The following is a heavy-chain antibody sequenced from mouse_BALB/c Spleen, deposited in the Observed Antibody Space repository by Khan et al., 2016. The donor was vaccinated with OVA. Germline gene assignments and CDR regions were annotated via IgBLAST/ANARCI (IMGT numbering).Heavy chain of an antibody. CDR2: IYTYTGEP. J-gene: IGHJ4*01. D-gene: IGHD1-1*01. V-gene: IGHV9-3-1*01. Sequence: QIQLVQSGPELKKPGETVKISCKASGYTFKNYGMNWVKQAPGKGLKWMGWIYTYTGEPTYADDFKGRFAFSLDTSASTAYLQINTLTNEDTATYFCARGWSRAVDYWGQGTSVTVAS. CDR3: ARGWSRAVDY. CDR1: GYTFKNYG.